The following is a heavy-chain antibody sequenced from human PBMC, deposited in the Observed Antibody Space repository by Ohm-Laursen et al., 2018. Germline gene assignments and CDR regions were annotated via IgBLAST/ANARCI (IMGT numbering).Heavy chain of an antibody. D-gene: IGHD3-9*01. CDR2: LYYSGTT. V-gene: IGHV4-28*01. CDR1: GLSISNSNW. J-gene: IGHJ4*02. Sequence: SDTLSLTCDVSGLSISNSNWWGWIRQPPGKGLEWVGYLYYSGTTYYNPSLKSRVTMSVDTSKNQFSVKLTSVTAVDTAVYYCATSPHDIMSSKDYWGQGTLVPVSS. CDR3: ATSPHDIMSSKDY.